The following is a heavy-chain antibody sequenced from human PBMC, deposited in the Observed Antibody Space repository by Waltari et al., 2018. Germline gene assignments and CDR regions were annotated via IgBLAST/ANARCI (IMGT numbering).Heavy chain of an antibody. Sequence: QVQLVQSGAEVKKPGASVKVSCKASGYTFTGYYMHWVRQAPGQGLEWMGWINPHSGDTNYAQKFQGRVTMTRDTSISTAYMELSRLRSDDTAVYYCARLDIGLDNWFDPWGQGTLVTVSS. D-gene: IGHD5-12*01. CDR2: INPHSGDT. CDR1: GYTFTGYY. CDR3: ARLDIGLDNWFDP. J-gene: IGHJ5*02. V-gene: IGHV1-2*02.